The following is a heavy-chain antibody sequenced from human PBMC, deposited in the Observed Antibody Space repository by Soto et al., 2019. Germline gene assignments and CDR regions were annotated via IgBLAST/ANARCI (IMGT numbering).Heavy chain of an antibody. CDR3: AKGGNILGYCSSTSCAY. V-gene: IGHV3-23*01. CDR1: GFTFSSYA. CDR2: ISGSGGST. J-gene: IGHJ4*02. D-gene: IGHD2-2*01. Sequence: EVQLLESGGGLVQPGGSLRLSCAASGFTFSSYAMSWVRQAPGKGLEWVSAISGSGGSTYYADSVKGRFTISRDNSKNTLYRQMNSLRAEDTAVYYCAKGGNILGYCSSTSCAYWGQGTLVTVSS.